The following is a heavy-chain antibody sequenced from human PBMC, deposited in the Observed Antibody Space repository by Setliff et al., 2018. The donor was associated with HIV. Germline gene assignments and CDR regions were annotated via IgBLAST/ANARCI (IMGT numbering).Heavy chain of an antibody. Sequence: ESLKISCLVSGFTVSTYSLNWARQAPGKRPEYVAALSRGGDNTKYADSVKGRFIISRDTSKNTLYLQMSSLRPDDTAIYYCVKPYTGYYYDGSVYDDFWGQGTLVTVSS. D-gene: IGHD3-22*01. J-gene: IGHJ4*02. CDR1: GFTVSTYS. CDR2: LSRGGDNT. V-gene: IGHV3-64D*09. CDR3: VKPYTGYYYDGSVYDDF.